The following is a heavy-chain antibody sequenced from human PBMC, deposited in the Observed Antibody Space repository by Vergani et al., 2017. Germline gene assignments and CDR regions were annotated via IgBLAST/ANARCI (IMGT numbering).Heavy chain of an antibody. CDR3: ARVRYDILTGYAREHYFDY. Sequence: QVQLVQSGAEVKKPGASVKVSCKASGYTFTGYYMHWVRQAPGQGLEWMGWINPNSGGTNYAQKFQGRVTITADESTSTAYMELSSLRSEDTAVYYCARVRYDILTGYAREHYFDYWGQGTLVTVSS. CDR1: GYTFTGYY. D-gene: IGHD3-9*01. CDR2: INPNSGGT. V-gene: IGHV1-2*02. J-gene: IGHJ4*02.